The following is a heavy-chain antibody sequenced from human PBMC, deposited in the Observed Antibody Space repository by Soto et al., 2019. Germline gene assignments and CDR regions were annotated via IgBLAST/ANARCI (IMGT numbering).Heavy chain of an antibody. D-gene: IGHD2-8*01. J-gene: IGHJ3*02. V-gene: IGHV3-66*01. CDR2: IYSGGST. CDR3: ARDSPIRLPRTNGAFDI. CDR1: GFTVSSNY. Sequence: PGGSLRLSCAASGFTVSSNYMSWVRQAPGKGLEWVSVIYSGGSTYYADSVKGRFTISRDNSKNTLYLQMNSLRAEDTAVYYCARDSPIRLPRTNGAFDIWGQGTMVTVSS.